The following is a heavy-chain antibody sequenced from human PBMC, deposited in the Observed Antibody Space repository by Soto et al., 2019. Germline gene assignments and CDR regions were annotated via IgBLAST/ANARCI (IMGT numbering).Heavy chain of an antibody. J-gene: IGHJ6*03. CDR2: IYYSGST. Sequence: SETLSLTCTVSGGSISSYYWSWIRQPPGKGLEWIGYIYYSGSTNYNPSLKSRVTISVDMSKNQFSLKLSSVTAADTAVYYCARDKAAAGTDYYYYYMDVWGKGTTVTVSS. D-gene: IGHD6-13*01. CDR3: ARDKAAAGTDYYYYYMDV. V-gene: IGHV4-59*01. CDR1: GGSISSYY.